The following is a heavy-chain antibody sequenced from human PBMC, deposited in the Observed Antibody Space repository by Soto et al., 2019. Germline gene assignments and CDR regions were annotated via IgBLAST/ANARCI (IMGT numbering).Heavy chain of an antibody. CDR3: AREFLLRGRYYFDF. D-gene: IGHD3-3*01. Sequence: GASVKVSCKASGYSFTSYDFNWVRQATGQGLEWMGWMNPNSGNTGYAQKFQGRVTMTRNTSISTAYMELSGLRSEDTAVYYCAREFLLRGRYYFDFWGQGNPVPVSS. J-gene: IGHJ4*02. CDR2: MNPNSGNT. V-gene: IGHV1-8*01. CDR1: GYSFTSYD.